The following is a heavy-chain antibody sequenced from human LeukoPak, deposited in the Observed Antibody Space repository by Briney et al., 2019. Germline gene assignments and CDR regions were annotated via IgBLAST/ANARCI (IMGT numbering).Heavy chain of an antibody. D-gene: IGHD2-2*02. CDR2: IIPILGIA. CDR3: ASGHCSSTSCYKGFHYYYYYGMDV. CDR1: GGTFSSYA. V-gene: IGHV1-69*04. J-gene: IGHJ6*02. Sequence: ASVKVSCKASGGTFSSYAISWVRQAPGQGLEWMGRIIPILGIANYAQKFQGRVTITADKSTSTAYMELSSLRSEDTAVYYCASGHCSSTSCYKGFHYYYYYGMDVWGQGTTVTVSS.